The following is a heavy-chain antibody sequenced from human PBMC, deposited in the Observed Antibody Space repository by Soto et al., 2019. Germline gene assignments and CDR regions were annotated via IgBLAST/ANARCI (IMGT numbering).Heavy chain of an antibody. CDR3: ARQGSNGAYVYYAMDV. CDR2: IYYSGST. CDR1: GVSISGSSYY. D-gene: IGHD3-16*01. V-gene: IGHV4-39*01. J-gene: IGHJ6*02. Sequence: SATMSLTCPGSGVSISGSSYYWGWIRQPPGKGLEWIGSIYYSGSTYYNPSLKSRVTISVDTSKNQFSLKLSSVTASDSATYYCARQGSNGAYVYYAMDVWGQGTTVTVSS.